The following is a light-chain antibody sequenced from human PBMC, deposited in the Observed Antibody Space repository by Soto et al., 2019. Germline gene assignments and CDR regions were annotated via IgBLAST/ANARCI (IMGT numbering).Light chain of an antibody. J-gene: IGLJ2*01. V-gene: IGLV2-14*03. CDR2: NVS. CDR3: RAYTSAATL. Sequence: QSALTQPASVSGFPGQSINISCTGSRSDIGVHSFVSCYQQHPTMVPKLIIYNVSRRPSGVSGRFSASKAGNTASLTISGLQADDEANYFCRAYTSAATLFGGGTKLTVL. CDR1: RSDIGVHSF.